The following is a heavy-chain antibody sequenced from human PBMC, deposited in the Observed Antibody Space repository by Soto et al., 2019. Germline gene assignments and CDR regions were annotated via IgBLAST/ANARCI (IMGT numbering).Heavy chain of an antibody. V-gene: IGHV3-30-3*01. D-gene: IGHD5-18*01. CDR2: ISYDGSNK. CDR1: GFTFSSYA. J-gene: IGHJ4*02. Sequence: GGSLRLSCAASGFTFSSYAMHWVRQAPGKGLEWVAVISYDGSNKYYADSVKGRFTISRDNSKNTLYLQMNSLRAEDTAVYYCARVGIQLWSYYYFDYWGQGTLVTVSS. CDR3: ARVGIQLWSYYYFDY.